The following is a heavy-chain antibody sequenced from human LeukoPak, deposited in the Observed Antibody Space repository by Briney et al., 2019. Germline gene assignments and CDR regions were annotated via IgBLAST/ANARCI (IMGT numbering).Heavy chain of an antibody. CDR3: TTGYGHSDFHY. D-gene: IGHD3-3*02. J-gene: IGHJ4*02. V-gene: IGHV3-15*01. Sequence: PGGSLRLSCEASGFTFSTYSMNWVRQAPGKGLEWVGLIKSKIDGGTTDFAEPGKGRFTSSIDDKKQKLYLQMNSLKSEDTGVYYCTTGYGHSDFHYRGQGTLVTVSP. CDR1: GFTFSTYS. CDR2: IKSKIDGGTT.